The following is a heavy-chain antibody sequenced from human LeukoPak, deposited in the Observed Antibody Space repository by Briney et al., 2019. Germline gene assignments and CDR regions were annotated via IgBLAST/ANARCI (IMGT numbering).Heavy chain of an antibody. D-gene: IGHD3-16*02. CDR1: GFTFSSYW. V-gene: IGHV3-74*01. CDR3: ARASYDYVWGSYRPDAFDT. J-gene: IGHJ3*02. Sequence: GGSLRLSCAASGFTFSSYWMHWVRQAPGKGLVWVSRINSDGSSTSYADSVKGRFTISRDNAKNTLYLQMNSLRAEDTAVYYCARASYDYVWGSYRPDAFDTWGQGTMVTVSS. CDR2: INSDGSST.